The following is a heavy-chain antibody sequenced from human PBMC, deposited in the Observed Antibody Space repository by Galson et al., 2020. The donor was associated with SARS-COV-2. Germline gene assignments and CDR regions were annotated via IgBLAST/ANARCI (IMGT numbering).Heavy chain of an antibody. J-gene: IGHJ3*01. CDR3: ARQYDGRSQDGFDV. CDR1: GFPFDMYT. V-gene: IGHV3-21*01. D-gene: IGHD1-26*01. CDR2: ISSGSSYI. Sequence: GGSLRLSCAASGFPFDMYTMTWVRQAPGTGLEWVSFISSGSSYIYYADSVRGRFTISRDNAKNSVSLQMNSLRAEDTALYFCARQYDGRSQDGFDVWGQGTMVTVSS.